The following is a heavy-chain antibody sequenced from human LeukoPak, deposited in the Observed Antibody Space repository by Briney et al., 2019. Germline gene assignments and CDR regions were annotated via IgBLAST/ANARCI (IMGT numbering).Heavy chain of an antibody. V-gene: IGHV4-34*01. D-gene: IGHD4-17*01. J-gene: IGHJ4*02. CDR3: ARGPSSDYGDYVLPTDY. CDR1: GGSFSGYY. CDR2: INHSGST. Sequence: SETLSLTCAVYGGSFSGYYWSWIRQPPGKGLEWIGVINHSGSTNYNPSLKSRVTISVDTSKNQFSLKLSSVTAADTAVYYCARGPSSDYGDYVLPTDYWGQGTLVTVSS.